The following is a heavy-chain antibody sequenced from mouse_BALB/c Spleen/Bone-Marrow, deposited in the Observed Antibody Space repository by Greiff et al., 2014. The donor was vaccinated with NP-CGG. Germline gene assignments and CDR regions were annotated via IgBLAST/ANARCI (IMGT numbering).Heavy chain of an antibody. CDR2: IWSDGST. CDR1: GFSLTSYG. Sequence: VQLVESGPDLVAPSQSLSITCTVSGFSLTSYGVHWVRQPPGKGLEWLVVIWSDGSTTYNSALKSRLSISKDNSKSQVFLKMNNLQTDDTAMYYCARHDNDGYYLAYWGQGTLVTVSA. V-gene: IGHV2-6-2*01. D-gene: IGHD2-3*01. J-gene: IGHJ3*01. CDR3: ARHDNDGYYLAY.